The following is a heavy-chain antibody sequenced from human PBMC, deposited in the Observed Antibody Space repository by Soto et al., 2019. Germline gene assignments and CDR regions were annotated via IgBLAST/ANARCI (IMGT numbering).Heavy chain of an antibody. CDR1: GFTSSTNA. V-gene: IGHV3-23*01. D-gene: IGHD2-8*01. CDR3: AKESCWNGVCYYAFFDS. Sequence: PGGFLRLSCADSGFTSSTNAMSCVRQTPGKGLGWVSAITSSSGNIYYVDSVKGRFTISRDDSKSTLYLQMNSLRDEDTARYYCAKESCWNGVCYYAFFDSWGPGTLVTVSS. J-gene: IGHJ4*02. CDR2: ITSSSGNI.